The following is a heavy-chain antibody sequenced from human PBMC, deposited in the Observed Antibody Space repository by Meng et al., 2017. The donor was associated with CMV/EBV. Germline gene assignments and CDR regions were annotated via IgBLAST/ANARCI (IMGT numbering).Heavy chain of an antibody. CDR3: ARGVGGWFDP. J-gene: IGHJ5*02. CDR1: GGAFSGYN. Sequence: QVQLHQWGAGLLQPSVTVSRTCAGYGGAFSGYNWRWVRQPPGKGLEWIGEINHSGSTNYNPSLKSRVTISVDTSKNQFSLKLSSVTAADTAVYYCARGVGGWFDPWGQGTLVTVSS. D-gene: IGHD1-26*01. V-gene: IGHV4-34*01. CDR2: INHSGST.